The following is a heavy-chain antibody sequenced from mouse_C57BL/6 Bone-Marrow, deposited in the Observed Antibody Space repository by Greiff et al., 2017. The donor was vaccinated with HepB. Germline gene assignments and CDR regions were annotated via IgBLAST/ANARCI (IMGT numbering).Heavy chain of an antibody. CDR2: IYPRSGNT. V-gene: IGHV1-81*01. CDR1: GYTFTSYG. D-gene: IGHD1-1*01. J-gene: IGHJ4*01. CDR3: ARPTVVVGYYAMDY. Sequence: QVQLKESGAELARPGASVKLSCKASGYTFTSYGISWVKQRTGQGLEWIGEIYPRSGNTYYNEKFKGKATLTADKSSSTAYMELRSLTSEDSAVYFCARPTVVVGYYAMDYWGQGTSVTVSS.